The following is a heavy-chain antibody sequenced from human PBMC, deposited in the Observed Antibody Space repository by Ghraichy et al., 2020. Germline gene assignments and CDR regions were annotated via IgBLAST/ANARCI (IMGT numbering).Heavy chain of an antibody. CDR3: ARRTITYYDFWSGYQSGYYYMDV. J-gene: IGHJ6*03. Sequence: ASVKVSCKASGYTFTSYGISWVRQAPGQGLEWMGWISAYNGNTNYAQKLQGRVTMTTDTSTSTAYMELRSLRSDDTAVYYCARRTITYYDFWSGYQSGYYYMDVWGKGTTVTVSS. CDR2: ISAYNGNT. CDR1: GYTFTSYG. D-gene: IGHD3-3*01. V-gene: IGHV1-18*01.